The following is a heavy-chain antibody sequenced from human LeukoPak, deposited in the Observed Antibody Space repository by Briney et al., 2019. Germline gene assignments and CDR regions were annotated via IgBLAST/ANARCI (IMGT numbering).Heavy chain of an antibody. Sequence: TGGSLRLSCAASGFTFSSYAMSWVRQAPGKGLEWVSAISGSGGSKYYADSVKGRFTISRDNSKNTLYLQMNSLRAEDTAVYYCARRDGYCSGGSCYSRYYFDYWGQGTLVTVSS. CDR2: ISGSGGSK. CDR3: ARRDGYCSGGSCYSRYYFDY. D-gene: IGHD2-15*01. V-gene: IGHV3-23*01. CDR1: GFTFSSYA. J-gene: IGHJ4*02.